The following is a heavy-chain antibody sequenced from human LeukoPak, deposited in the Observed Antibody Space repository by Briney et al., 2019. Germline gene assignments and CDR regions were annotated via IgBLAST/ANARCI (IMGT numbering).Heavy chain of an antibody. CDR3: STYCAGDCYPGMDV. D-gene: IGHD2-21*02. CDR2: SSRRGTAT. CDR1: GFTLSSYE. J-gene: IGHJ6*02. Sequence: GGSLRHSCAASGFTLSSYEMNWVRRDAGEGLEGISYSSRRGTATLYAHSVKGRFTISRDQAKNSRYLLMNRLGGEGTGVYLWSTYCAGDCYPGMDVWGHGTTVTVSS. V-gene: IGHV3-48*03.